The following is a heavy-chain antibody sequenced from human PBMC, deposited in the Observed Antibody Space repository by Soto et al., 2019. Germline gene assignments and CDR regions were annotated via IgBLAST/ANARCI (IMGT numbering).Heavy chain of an antibody. Sequence: GESLKISCEGSGYTFTNYWIGWVRQMPGKGLEWMGIIYPGDSDTRYSPSFQGQVTISADKSISTAYLQWSSLKASDTAMYYCAKMEAPRRFNWFDPWGQGTLVTVSS. CDR1: GYTFTNYW. V-gene: IGHV5-51*01. CDR3: AKMEAPRRFNWFDP. CDR2: IYPGDSDT. D-gene: IGHD6-6*01. J-gene: IGHJ5*02.